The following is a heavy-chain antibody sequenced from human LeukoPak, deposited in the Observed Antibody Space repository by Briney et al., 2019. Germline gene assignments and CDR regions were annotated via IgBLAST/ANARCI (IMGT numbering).Heavy chain of an antibody. CDR3: ARGKGYSSYDAFDI. CDR2: IYYSGST. Sequence: SETLSLTCTVSGGSISSYYWSWIRQPPGKGLEWIGYIYYSGSTNYNPSLKSRVTISVDTSKNQFSLKLSSVTAADTAVYHCARGKGYSSYDAFDIWGQGTMVTVSS. D-gene: IGHD5-18*01. V-gene: IGHV4-59*01. CDR1: GGSISSYY. J-gene: IGHJ3*02.